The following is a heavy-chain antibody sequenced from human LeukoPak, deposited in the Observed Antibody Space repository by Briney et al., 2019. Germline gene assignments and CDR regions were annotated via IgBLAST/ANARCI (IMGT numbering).Heavy chain of an antibody. V-gene: IGHV3-21*01. CDR3: AILGVVTYFDY. CDR1: GFTFSSYS. D-gene: IGHD3-3*01. Sequence: GGSLRLSCAASGFTFSSYSMNWVRQAPGKGLEWVSSISSSSSYIYYADSVKGRFTISKDNAKNSLYLQMNSLRAEDTAVCYCAILGVVTYFDYWGQGTLVTVSS. J-gene: IGHJ4*02. CDR2: ISSSSSYI.